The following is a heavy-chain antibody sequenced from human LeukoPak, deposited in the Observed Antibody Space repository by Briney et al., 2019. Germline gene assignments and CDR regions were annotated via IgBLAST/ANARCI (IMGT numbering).Heavy chain of an antibody. V-gene: IGHV4-39*01. CDR3: ARGRSGWYRYYFDY. CDR2: IYYSGST. D-gene: IGHD6-19*01. Sequence: PSETLSLTCTVSGGSISSSSYYWGWIRQPPGKGLEWIGSIYYSGSTYYNPSLKSRVTISVDTSKNQFSLKLSSVTAADTAVYYCARGRSGWYRYYFDYWGQGTLVTVSS. J-gene: IGHJ4*02. CDR1: GGSISSSSYY.